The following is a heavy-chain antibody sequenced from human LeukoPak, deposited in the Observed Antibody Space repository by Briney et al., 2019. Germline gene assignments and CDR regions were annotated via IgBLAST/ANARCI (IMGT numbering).Heavy chain of an antibody. CDR3: ARWYYFDSSGYYSY. Sequence: ASVKVSCKASGYTFTCYYMHWVRQAPGQGLEGRGWINPNSGGTNYAQKFQGRVTMTRDTSISTLYMELSRLRFDDTAVYFCARWYYFDSSGYYSYWGQGTLVTVSS. D-gene: IGHD3-22*01. J-gene: IGHJ4*02. V-gene: IGHV1-2*02. CDR1: GYTFTCYY. CDR2: INPNSGGT.